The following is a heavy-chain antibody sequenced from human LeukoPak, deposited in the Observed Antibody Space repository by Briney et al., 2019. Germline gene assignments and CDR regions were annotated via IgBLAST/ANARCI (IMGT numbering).Heavy chain of an antibody. D-gene: IGHD3-10*01. Sequence: PGGTLRLSCAASGFTFSSYGMSWVRQAPGKGLEWVSAISGSGGSTYYADSVKGRFTISRDNSKNTLYLQMNSLRAEDTAVYYCAKDMEYYYGSGSNFDYWGQGTLVTVSS. CDR2: ISGSGGST. V-gene: IGHV3-23*01. J-gene: IGHJ4*02. CDR3: AKDMEYYYGSGSNFDY. CDR1: GFTFSSYG.